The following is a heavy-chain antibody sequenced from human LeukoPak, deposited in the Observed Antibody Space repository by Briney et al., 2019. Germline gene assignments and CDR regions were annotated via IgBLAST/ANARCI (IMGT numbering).Heavy chain of an antibody. Sequence: GGSLRLSCAASGFTFSSYSMNWVRQAPGKGLEWVSSISSSSSYIYYADSVKGRFTISRDNAENSLYLQMNSLRAEDTAVYYCAKVQGAVAGVAHFDYWGQGTLVTVSS. V-gene: IGHV3-21*01. CDR1: GFTFSSYS. CDR3: AKVQGAVAGVAHFDY. J-gene: IGHJ4*02. CDR2: ISSSSSYI. D-gene: IGHD6-19*01.